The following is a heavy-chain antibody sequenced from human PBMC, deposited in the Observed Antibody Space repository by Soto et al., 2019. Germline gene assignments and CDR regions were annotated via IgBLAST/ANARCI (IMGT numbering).Heavy chain of an antibody. CDR1: GFTFSSYG. Sequence: GGSLRLSCAASGFTFSSYGMHWVRQAPGKGLEWVAVISYDGSNKYYADSVKGRFTISRDNSKNTLYLQMNSLRAEDTAVYYCANQGPYGSGSPDAFDIWGQGTMVTVSS. V-gene: IGHV3-30*18. D-gene: IGHD3-10*01. CDR2: ISYDGSNK. CDR3: ANQGPYGSGSPDAFDI. J-gene: IGHJ3*02.